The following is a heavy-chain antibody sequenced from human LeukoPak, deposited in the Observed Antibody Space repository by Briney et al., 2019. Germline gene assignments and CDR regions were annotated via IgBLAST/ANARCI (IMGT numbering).Heavy chain of an antibody. V-gene: IGHV3-74*01. D-gene: IGHD2-21*01. J-gene: IGHJ4*02. CDR1: GFTFSNYW. Sequence: PGGSLRLSCAASGFTFSNYWMYWVRQAPGKGLVWVSRIDSAGTSVTYADAVKGRFTTTRDNAENTLYMQMNSLRAEDTAVYYCLRDNGDGYYGGPDYWGQGTLVTVSS. CDR2: IDSAGTSV. CDR3: LRDNGDGYYGGPDY.